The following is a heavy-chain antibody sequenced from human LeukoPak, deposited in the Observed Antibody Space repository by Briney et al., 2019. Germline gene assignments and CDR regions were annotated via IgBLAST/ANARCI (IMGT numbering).Heavy chain of an antibody. Sequence: SGGSVRLSCAASGFTFSSYAMSWVRQAPGKGPEWVSAISGSGGSTYYADSVKGRFTISRDNSKNTLYLQMNSLRAEDTAVYYCAKDQGGYYDSSGYMGDAFDIWGQGTMVTVSS. J-gene: IGHJ3*02. CDR2: ISGSGGST. CDR1: GFTFSSYA. V-gene: IGHV3-23*01. CDR3: AKDQGGYYDSSGYMGDAFDI. D-gene: IGHD3-22*01.